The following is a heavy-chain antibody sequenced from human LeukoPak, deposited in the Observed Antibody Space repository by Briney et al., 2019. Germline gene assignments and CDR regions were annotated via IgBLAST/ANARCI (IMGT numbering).Heavy chain of an antibody. V-gene: IGHV3-23*01. D-gene: IGHD3-22*01. CDR3: AKDYSPRYYCDSSGYPDY. Sequence: GGSLRLSCSASGFTFSSYAMSWVRQAPGKGLEWVSAIIGSGGSTYYADSVKGRFTISGDNSKNTLYLQMNSLRAEDTAVYYCAKDYSPRYYCDSSGYPDYWGQGTLVTVSS. CDR1: GFTFSSYA. CDR2: IIGSGGST. J-gene: IGHJ4*02.